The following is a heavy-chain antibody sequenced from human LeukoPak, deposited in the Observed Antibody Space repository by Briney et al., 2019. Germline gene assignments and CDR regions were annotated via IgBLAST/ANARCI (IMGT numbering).Heavy chain of an antibody. J-gene: IGHJ6*02. CDR1: GGSISSYY. CDR2: IYYSGST. D-gene: IGHD2-15*01. V-gene: IGHV4-59*01. CDR3: ARGEYNCSGGSCYWGDYYSYGMDV. Sequence: SETLSLTCTVSGGSISSYYWSWIRQPPGKGLEWIGYIYYSGSTNYNPSLKSRVTISVDTSKNQFSLKLSSVTAADTAVYYCARGEYNCSGGSCYWGDYYSYGMDVWGQGTTVTVSS.